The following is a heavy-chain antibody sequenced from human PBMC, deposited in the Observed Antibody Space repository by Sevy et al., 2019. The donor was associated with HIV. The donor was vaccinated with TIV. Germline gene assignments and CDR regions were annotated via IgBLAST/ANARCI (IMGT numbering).Heavy chain of an antibody. CDR2: IKKDGSEK. V-gene: IGHV3-7*03. J-gene: IGHJ6*02. D-gene: IGHD2-2*01. CDR1: GFTFSSYW. Sequence: GSLRLSCAASGFTFSSYWMTWVRQAPGKGLEWVANIKKDGSEKYYVESVKGRFTISRDNAKNSLYLQMNSLRAEDTAVYYCARDCNSNTCLWGLDVWGQGSTVTVSS. CDR3: ARDCNSNTCLWGLDV.